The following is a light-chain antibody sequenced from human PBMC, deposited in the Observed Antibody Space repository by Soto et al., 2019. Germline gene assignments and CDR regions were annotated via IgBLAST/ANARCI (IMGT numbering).Light chain of an antibody. CDR3: HQYHNFPRT. CDR2: KAS. Sequence: DIQLTQSPSTLSASVGDRVTITCRASQSINGWLAWYQQKPGQAPNLLIYKASTLESGVPSRFSGSGSGTECTLTVSSLQPDDFATYYCHQYHNFPRTFGQGTKVEI. CDR1: QSINGW. V-gene: IGKV1-5*03. J-gene: IGKJ1*01.